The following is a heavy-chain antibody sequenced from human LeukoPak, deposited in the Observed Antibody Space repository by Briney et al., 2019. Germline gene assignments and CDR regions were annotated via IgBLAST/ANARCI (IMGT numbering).Heavy chain of an antibody. V-gene: IGHV4-30-4*08. Sequence: SETLSLTCAVSGYSISSGYYWSWIRQPPGKGLEWIGYIYYSGSTYYNPSLKSRVTISVDTSKNQFSLKLNSVTAADTAVYYCATWGSSGYYYVYFDYWGQGTLVTVSS. CDR2: IYYSGST. CDR3: ATWGSSGYYYVYFDY. J-gene: IGHJ4*02. CDR1: GYSISSGYY. D-gene: IGHD3-22*01.